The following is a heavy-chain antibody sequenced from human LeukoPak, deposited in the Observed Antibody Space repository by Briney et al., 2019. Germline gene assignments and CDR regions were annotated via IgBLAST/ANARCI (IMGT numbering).Heavy chain of an antibody. Sequence: GGSLRLSCAASGFTFSSYAMHWVRQAPGKGLEWVAVISYDGSNKYYADSVKGRFTISRDNSKNTLYLQMNSLRADDTAVYYCARDPDTRDYFDYWGQGTLVTVSS. J-gene: IGHJ4*02. CDR2: ISYDGSNK. D-gene: IGHD2-2*01. V-gene: IGHV3-30-3*01. CDR1: GFTFSSYA. CDR3: ARDPDTRDYFDY.